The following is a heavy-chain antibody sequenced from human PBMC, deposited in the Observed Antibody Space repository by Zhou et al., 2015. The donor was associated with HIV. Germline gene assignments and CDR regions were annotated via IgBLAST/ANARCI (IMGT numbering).Heavy chain of an antibody. J-gene: IGHJ4*02. D-gene: IGHD2-15*01. CDR2: INPSGGST. CDR1: GYTFSSYY. CDR3: ARGGIGRYCSGGSCYCDC. V-gene: IGHV1-46*01. Sequence: QVQLVQSGAEVKKPGASVKVSCKASGYTFSSYYIHWLRQAPGQGLEWMGIINPSGGSTNYAQKFQGRVTMTRDTSTRIVNMELSSLRSEDTAVYYCARGGIGRYCSGGSCYCDCWGREPWSPSPQ.